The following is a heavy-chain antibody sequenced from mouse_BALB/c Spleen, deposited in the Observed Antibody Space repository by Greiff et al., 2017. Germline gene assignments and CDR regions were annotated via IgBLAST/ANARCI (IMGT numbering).Heavy chain of an antibody. CDR3: ARPYYGSSSFAY. Sequence: EVKLQESGPELVKPGASVKISCKASGYTFTDYNMHWVKQSHGKSLEWIGYIYPYNGGTGYNQKFKSKATLTVDNSSSTAYMELRSLTSEDSAVYYCARPYYGSSSFAYWGQGTLVTVSA. D-gene: IGHD1-1*01. CDR2: IYPYNGGT. J-gene: IGHJ3*01. V-gene: IGHV1S29*02. CDR1: GYTFTDYN.